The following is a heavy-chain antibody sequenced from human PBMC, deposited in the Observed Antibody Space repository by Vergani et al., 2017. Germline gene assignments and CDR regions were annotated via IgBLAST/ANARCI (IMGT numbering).Heavy chain of an antibody. CDR1: GGSMSSGSSY. Sequence: QVQLQESGPGLVRPSQTLSLICTVSGGSMSSGSSYWSWIRQSAGKGLEWIGRIHTSGNTNYNPSLKSRVTMSEDTSKNQFSLNLTSVTAADTAVYYCARGSCLGGSCSRPVFDDWGRGTLVTVSS. CDR2: IHTSGNT. J-gene: IGHJ4*02. CDR3: ARGSCLGGSCSRPVFDD. D-gene: IGHD2-15*01. V-gene: IGHV4-61*02.